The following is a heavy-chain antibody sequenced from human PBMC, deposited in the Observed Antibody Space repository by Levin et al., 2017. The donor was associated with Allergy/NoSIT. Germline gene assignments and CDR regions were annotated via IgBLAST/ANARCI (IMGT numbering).Heavy chain of an antibody. CDR3: ARDNWFDS. Sequence: ETLSLTCAASGFTFSDYMINWVRQAPGKGLEWVSSITSTNDRYYADLIKGRFTISRDNVRNSVFLQMNSLRAEDTAVYYCARDNWFDSWGQGTVVTVSS. J-gene: IGHJ5*01. V-gene: IGHV3-69-1*02. CDR2: ITSTNDR. CDR1: GFTFSDYM.